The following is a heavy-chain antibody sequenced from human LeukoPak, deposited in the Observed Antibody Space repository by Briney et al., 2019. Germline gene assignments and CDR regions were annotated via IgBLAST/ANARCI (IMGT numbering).Heavy chain of an antibody. V-gene: IGHV2-5*02. CDR2: VYWDNDY. CDR1: GFSLKSGGEA. D-gene: IGHD5-18*01. J-gene: IGHJ4*02. Sequence: SGPTLVNPTETLTLTCSFSGFSLKSGGEAVGWVRQPPGKALEFLALVYWDNDYRYSPSLRDRLNIIKDTSKKQVVLTMINMDPVDTGTYYCAHRRGYTYGYGAFDHWGQGSRLVVSS. CDR3: AHRRGYTYGYGAFDH.